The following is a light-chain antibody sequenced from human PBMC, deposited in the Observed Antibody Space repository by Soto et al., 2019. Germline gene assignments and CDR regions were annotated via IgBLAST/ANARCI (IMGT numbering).Light chain of an antibody. CDR1: QSFSSSY. V-gene: IGKV3-20*01. CDR3: QEYGSSPWT. J-gene: IGKJ1*01. Sequence: EIVLTQSPGTLSLSPGERATLSCRASQSFSSSYLAWYQQKPGQAPRLLIYGASNRATGIPDRFSASGSGTDFTLTISRLEPEDFAVYYCQEYGSSPWTRGQGTKVEIK. CDR2: GAS.